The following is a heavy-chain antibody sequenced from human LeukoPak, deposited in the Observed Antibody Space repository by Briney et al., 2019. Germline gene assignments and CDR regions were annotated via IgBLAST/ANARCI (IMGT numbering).Heavy chain of an antibody. CDR1: GFTFSSYW. V-gene: IGHV3-7*01. CDR3: ARDRGYSNFDY. CDR2: INQEGSEK. J-gene: IGHJ4*02. Sequence: PGGSLRLSCAASGFTFSSYWMSGVRQAPGKGLEWVANINQEGSEKNYLDSVKGRFTISRDNAKNSLYLQMNSLRAEDTAVYYCARDRGYSNFDYWGQGTLVTVSS. D-gene: IGHD4-23*01.